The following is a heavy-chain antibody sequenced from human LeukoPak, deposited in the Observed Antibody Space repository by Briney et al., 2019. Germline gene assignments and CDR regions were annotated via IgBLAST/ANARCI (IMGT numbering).Heavy chain of an antibody. J-gene: IGHJ4*02. CDR3: ARDADYCSGGSCYVDY. V-gene: IGHV3-21*01. Sequence: PGGSLRLSCAASGFTFSSYAMNWVRQAPGKGLEWVSSISSSSSYIYYADSVKGRFTNSRDNAKNSLYLQMNSLRAEDTAVFYCARDADYCSGGSCYVDYWGQGTLVTVSS. CDR2: ISSSSSYI. D-gene: IGHD2-15*01. CDR1: GFTFSSYA.